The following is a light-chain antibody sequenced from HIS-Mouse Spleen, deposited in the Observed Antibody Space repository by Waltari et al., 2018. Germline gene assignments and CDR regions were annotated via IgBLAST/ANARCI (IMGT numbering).Light chain of an antibody. V-gene: IGLV3-21*03. Sequence: SYVLTQPPPVSVAPGKTARITCGGNNIGSKSVHWYQQKPGQAPWLVGADDSDRPSGLPERFTGSNSGNTASLTISRVEAGDEADYYCQVWDSSSDHVVFGGGTKLTVL. CDR3: QVWDSSSDHVV. CDR2: DDS. J-gene: IGLJ2*01. CDR1: NIGSKS.